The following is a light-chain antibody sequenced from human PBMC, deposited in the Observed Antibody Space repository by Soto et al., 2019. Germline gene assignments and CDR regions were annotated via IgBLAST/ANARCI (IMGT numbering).Light chain of an antibody. V-gene: IGKV1-33*01. CDR2: DAS. Sequence: DIQMTQSPSSLSASVGARVTITCQASQDINKNLIWYQQKPGKAPKLLIYDASDLETGVPSRFSGSASGTESTLTISSLQPEDFSAYYCQQANSFPPTTFGQGTKVDIK. CDR3: QQANSFPPTT. CDR1: QDINKN. J-gene: IGKJ1*01.